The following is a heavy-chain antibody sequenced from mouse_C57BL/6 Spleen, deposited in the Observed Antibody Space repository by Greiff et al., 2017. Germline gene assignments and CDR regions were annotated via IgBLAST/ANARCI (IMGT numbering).Heavy chain of an antibody. J-gene: IGHJ4*01. CDR2: IYPGDGDT. CDR1: GYAFSSYW. Sequence: QVQLQQSGAELVKPGASVKISCKASGYAFSSYWMNWVKQRPGKGLEWIGQIYPGDGDTNSNGKFKGKATLTADKSSSTAYLQRSSLTSEDSAVYFCARRATVVAKNAMDYWGQGTSVTVSS. CDR3: ARRATVVAKNAMDY. D-gene: IGHD1-1*01. V-gene: IGHV1-80*01.